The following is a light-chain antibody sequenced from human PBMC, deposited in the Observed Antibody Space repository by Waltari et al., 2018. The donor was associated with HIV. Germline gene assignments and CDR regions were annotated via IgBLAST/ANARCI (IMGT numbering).Light chain of an antibody. J-gene: IGLJ2*01. CDR3: QSADNSETNPVV. CDR2: KDT. Sequence: SSELTQPPSVSVAPGQTARNNCSGDALPNQFTYLYQQKSGQAPVLIIYKDTERPSGVPERFSASPSGTRVTLTIGAVQAEDEADYYCQSADNSETNPVVFGGGTKLTVL. V-gene: IGLV3-25*03. CDR1: ALPNQF.